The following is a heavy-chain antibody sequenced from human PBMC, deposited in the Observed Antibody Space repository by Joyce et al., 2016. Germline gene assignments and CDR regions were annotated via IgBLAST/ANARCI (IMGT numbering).Heavy chain of an antibody. D-gene: IGHD6-6*01. CDR1: GFSFSGYW. J-gene: IGHJ5*02. Sequence: EVQLVESGGGLVQPGGSLRLSCAASGFSFSGYWIHWVRQAPGKGLVWVSRIKTDGSSTRFADSGKGRFTISRDNAKNTLYLQMNSLRAEDTAVYYCVRGISARPGGPNWFDPWGQGTLVTVSS. CDR2: IKTDGSST. CDR3: VRGISARPGGPNWFDP. V-gene: IGHV3-74*01.